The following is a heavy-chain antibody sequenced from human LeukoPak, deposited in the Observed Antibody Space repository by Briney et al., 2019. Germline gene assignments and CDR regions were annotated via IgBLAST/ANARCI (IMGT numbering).Heavy chain of an antibody. J-gene: IGHJ6*03. CDR1: GFTFNSYA. CDR3: ARDALVATAYYYYYYMDV. D-gene: IGHD5-12*01. CDR2: ISSNGGST. Sequence: PGGSLRLSCAASGFTFNSYAMHWVRQAPGKGLEYVSAISSNGGSTYYANSVKGRFTISRDNSKNTLYLQMGSLRAEDMAVYYCARDALVATAYYYYYYMDVWGKGTTVTVSS. V-gene: IGHV3-64*01.